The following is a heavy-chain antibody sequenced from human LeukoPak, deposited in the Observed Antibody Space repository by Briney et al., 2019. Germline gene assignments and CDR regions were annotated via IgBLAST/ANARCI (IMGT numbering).Heavy chain of an antibody. Sequence: GGSLRLSCAASGFTFSSYAMSWVRQAPGKGLEWVSAISGSGGSTYYADSVKGRFTISRDNSKNTLYLQMNSLRAEDTAVYYCAKAKQIWFGELLYLFDYWGQGTLVTVSS. CDR1: GFTFSSYA. CDR2: ISGSGGST. J-gene: IGHJ4*02. V-gene: IGHV3-23*01. D-gene: IGHD3-10*01. CDR3: AKAKQIWFGELLYLFDY.